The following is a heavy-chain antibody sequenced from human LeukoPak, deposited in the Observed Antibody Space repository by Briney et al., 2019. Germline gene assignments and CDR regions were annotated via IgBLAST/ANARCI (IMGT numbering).Heavy chain of an antibody. Sequence: GESLRISCQGSGYSFSNYWISWVRQMPGKGLEWMGRIDPTDSYTNYSPSFQGHVTISADKSISTAYLQWSSLKASDTAIYYCARHQYTTGWYVYWGQGSLVTVSS. CDR2: IDPTDSYT. V-gene: IGHV5-10-1*01. D-gene: IGHD6-19*01. J-gene: IGHJ4*02. CDR3: ARHQYTTGWYVY. CDR1: GYSFSNYW.